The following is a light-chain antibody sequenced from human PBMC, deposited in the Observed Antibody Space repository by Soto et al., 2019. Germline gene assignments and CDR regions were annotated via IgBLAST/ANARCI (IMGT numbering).Light chain of an antibody. CDR2: DVS. CDR1: SSDVGGYNY. J-gene: IGLJ2*01. CDR3: SSYTSISTRGDVV. Sequence: QSALTQPASVSGSPGQSNTISCTGTSSDVGGYNYVSWYQHHPGKAPKLMIYDVSNRPSGVSNRFSGSKSGNTASLTISGLQAEDEADYYCSSYTSISTRGDVVFGGGTKLTVL. V-gene: IGLV2-14*03.